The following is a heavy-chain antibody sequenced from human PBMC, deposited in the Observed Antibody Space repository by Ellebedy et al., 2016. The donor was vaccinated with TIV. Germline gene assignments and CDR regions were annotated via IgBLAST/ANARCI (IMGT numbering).Heavy chain of an antibody. J-gene: IGHJ3*02. CDR3: AREFNAFDI. CDR1: GFTFSSYA. CDR2: ISGSGGST. V-gene: IGHV3-23*01. Sequence: GGSLRLSCAASGFTFSSYAMCWVRQAPGKGLDWVSVISGSGGSTYYADSVKGRFTISRDNSKNTLYLQMNSLRAEDTAVYYCAREFNAFDIWGQGTMVTVSS.